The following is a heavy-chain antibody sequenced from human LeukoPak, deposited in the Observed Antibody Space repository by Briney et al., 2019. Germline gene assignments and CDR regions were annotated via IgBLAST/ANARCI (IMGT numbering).Heavy chain of an antibody. J-gene: IGHJ4*02. D-gene: IGHD3-9*01. CDR1: GYSISSGYY. CDR2: IYTSGST. V-gene: IGHV4-38-2*02. CDR3: AREYYDILTGYYYFDY. Sequence: SETLSLTCTVSGYSISSGYYWGWIRQPPGKGLEWIGRIYTSGSTNYNPSLKSRVTISVDTSKNQFSLKLSSVTAADTAVYYCAREYYDILTGYYYFDYWGQGTLVTVSS.